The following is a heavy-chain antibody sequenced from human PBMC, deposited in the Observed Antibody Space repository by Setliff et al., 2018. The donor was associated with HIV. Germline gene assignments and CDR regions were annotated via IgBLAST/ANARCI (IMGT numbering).Heavy chain of an antibody. CDR2: ISGGGSTT. D-gene: IGHD2-15*01. Sequence: GGSLRLSCAASGFTFSSYAMSWVRQAPGKGLEWVSVISGGGSTTYYADAVKGRFTISRDNSKNTLYLQMNSLRVDDTAVYYCAKRTTYSGGVLDFWGQGTLVTV. J-gene: IGHJ4*02. CDR1: GFTFSSYA. CDR3: AKRTTYSGGVLDF. V-gene: IGHV3-23*01.